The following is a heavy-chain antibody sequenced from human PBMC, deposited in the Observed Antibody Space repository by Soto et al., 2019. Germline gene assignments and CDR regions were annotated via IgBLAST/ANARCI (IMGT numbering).Heavy chain of an antibody. V-gene: IGHV3-66*01. J-gene: IGHJ3*02. CDR1: GFTVSSNY. CDR2: IYSGGST. Sequence: PGGSLRLSCAASGFTVSSNYMSWVRQAPGKGLEWVSVIYSGGSTYYADSVKGRFTISRDNSKNTLYLQMNSMRAEDTAVYYCAREAQILNCSGGNCYYSAFDIWGQGTMVTVSS. CDR3: AREAQILNCSGGNCYYSAFDI. D-gene: IGHD2-15*01.